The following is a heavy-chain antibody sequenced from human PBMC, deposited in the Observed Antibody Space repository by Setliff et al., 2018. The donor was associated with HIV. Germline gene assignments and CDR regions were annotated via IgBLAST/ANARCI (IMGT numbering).Heavy chain of an antibody. CDR2: INHSGST. CDR1: GGSFSGFY. D-gene: IGHD1-1*01. Sequence: SETLSLTCAVHGGSFSGFYWSWIRQLPGKGLEWIGEINHSGSTNYNPSLKSRVTISVDTSKNHFSLKLRSVTAADTAVYYCAQLGMVDDFDYWGQGTLVTVSS. CDR3: AQLGMVDDFDY. V-gene: IGHV4-34*01. J-gene: IGHJ4*02.